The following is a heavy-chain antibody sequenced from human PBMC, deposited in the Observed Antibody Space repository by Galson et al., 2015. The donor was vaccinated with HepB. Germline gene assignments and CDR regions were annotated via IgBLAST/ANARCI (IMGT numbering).Heavy chain of an antibody. V-gene: IGHV3-48*01. D-gene: IGHD6-25*01. CDR1: GFSFTSHS. Sequence: LRLSCAVSGFSFTSHSMNWVRQAPGKGLEWVSYISSGGTKYYADSVKGRFTISRDNAKKSMYLHMSSLRAEDTAIYYCARNPASYDYYNMDVWGQGTTVTVSS. CDR2: ISSGGTK. J-gene: IGHJ6*02. CDR3: ARNPASYDYYNMDV.